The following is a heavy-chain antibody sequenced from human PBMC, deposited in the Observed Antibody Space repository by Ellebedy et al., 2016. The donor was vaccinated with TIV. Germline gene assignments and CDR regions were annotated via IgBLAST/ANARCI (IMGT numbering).Heavy chain of an antibody. CDR3: VRTHYDFWSGYSPNWFDP. CDR1: GFTFSSYS. J-gene: IGHJ5*02. V-gene: IGHV3-21*01. CDR2: ISSTSSHI. Sequence: GGSLRLSXAASGFTFSSYSMNWVRQAPGKGLEWVSSISSTSSHIYYADSVKGRFTISRDNAKNSLYLQMNSLRAEDTAVYYCVRTHYDFWSGYSPNWFDPWGQGTLVTVSS. D-gene: IGHD3-3*01.